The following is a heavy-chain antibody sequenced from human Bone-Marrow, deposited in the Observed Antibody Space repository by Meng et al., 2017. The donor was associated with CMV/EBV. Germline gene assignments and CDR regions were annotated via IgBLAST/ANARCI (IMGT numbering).Heavy chain of an antibody. CDR3: ARVRSSGWHFDY. D-gene: IGHD6-19*01. CDR1: GGSISSYY. CDR2: IYYSGST. J-gene: IGHJ4*02. Sequence: SETLSLTCTVSGGSISSYYWSWIRQPPGKGLEWIGYIYYSGSTNYNPSLKSRVTISVDTSKNQFSLKLSSVTAADTAVYYCARVRSSGWHFDYWGQGTRVTVSS. V-gene: IGHV4-59*01.